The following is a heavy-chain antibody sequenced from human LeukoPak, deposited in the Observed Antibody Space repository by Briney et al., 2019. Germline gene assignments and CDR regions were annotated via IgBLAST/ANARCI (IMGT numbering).Heavy chain of an antibody. Sequence: SETLSLTCTVSGGSISSSSYYWGWIRQPPGKGLEWIGEINHSGSTNYNPSLKSRVTISVDTSKNQFSLKLSSVTAADTAVYYCARGGFMPAARYYYYYYGMDVWGQGTTVTVSS. CDR1: GGSISSSSYY. D-gene: IGHD2-2*01. V-gene: IGHV4-39*07. CDR3: ARGGFMPAARYYYYYYGMDV. CDR2: INHSGST. J-gene: IGHJ6*02.